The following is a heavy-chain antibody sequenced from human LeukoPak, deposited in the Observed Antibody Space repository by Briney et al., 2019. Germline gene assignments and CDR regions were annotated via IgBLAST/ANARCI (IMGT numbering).Heavy chain of an antibody. CDR3: ARMVRGVPYYYGMDV. V-gene: IGHV1-18*01. Sequence: ASVKVSCKASGYTFTNYGISWVRQAPGQGLEWMGWIRGFNGNTNYGQKVQGRVTMTTDTSTITAYMELRSLRSDDTAVYYCARMVRGVPYYYGMDVWGQGTTVTVSS. J-gene: IGHJ6*02. D-gene: IGHD3-10*01. CDR2: IRGFNGNT. CDR1: GYTFTNYG.